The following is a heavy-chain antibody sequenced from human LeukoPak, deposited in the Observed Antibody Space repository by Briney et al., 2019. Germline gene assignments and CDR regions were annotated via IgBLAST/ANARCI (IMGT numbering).Heavy chain of an antibody. V-gene: IGHV3-74*01. CDR2: INSDGSST. CDR1: GFTFSSYW. D-gene: IGHD6-13*01. Sequence: GGSLRLSCAASGFTFSSYWMHWVRQAPGKGLVWVSRINSDGSSTSYADSVKGRFTISRDSAKNTLYLQMNSLRAEDTAVYYCASDLTSGIAAAGNAWFDPWGQGTLVTVSS. J-gene: IGHJ5*02. CDR3: ASDLTSGIAAAGNAWFDP.